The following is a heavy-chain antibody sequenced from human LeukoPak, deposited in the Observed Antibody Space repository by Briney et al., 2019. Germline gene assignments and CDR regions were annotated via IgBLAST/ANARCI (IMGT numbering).Heavy chain of an antibody. V-gene: IGHV1-69*06. CDR1: GGTFSSHA. CDR2: IIPIFGTA. CDR3: ASGDYSNWFDP. J-gene: IGHJ5*02. Sequence: SVTVSCKASGGTFSSHAISWVRQAPGQGLEWMGRIIPIFGTANYAQKFQGRVTITADKSTSTAYMELSSLRSEDTAVYYCASGDYSNWFDPWGQGTLVTVSS. D-gene: IGHD4-11*01.